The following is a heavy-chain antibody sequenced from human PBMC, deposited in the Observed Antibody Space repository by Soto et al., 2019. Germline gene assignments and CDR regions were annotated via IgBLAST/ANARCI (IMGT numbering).Heavy chain of an antibody. CDR3: AKVRSRDIVVGANYYYYYYMDV. V-gene: IGHV3-23*01. D-gene: IGHD2-15*01. Sequence: EVQLLESGGGLVQPGGSLRLSCAASGFTFSSYAMSWVRQAPGKGLEWVSAISGSGGSTYYADSVKGRFTISRDNSKNTLYLQMNSLRAEDTAVYYCAKVRSRDIVVGANYYYYYYMDVWGKGTTVTVSS. CDR2: ISGSGGST. J-gene: IGHJ6*03. CDR1: GFTFSSYA.